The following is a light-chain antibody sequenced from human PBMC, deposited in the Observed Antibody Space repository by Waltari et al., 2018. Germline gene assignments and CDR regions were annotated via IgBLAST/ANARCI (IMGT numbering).Light chain of an antibody. CDR3: QTFDNSLTVPYV. CDR1: SSNIGAGYD. V-gene: IGLV1-40*01. J-gene: IGLJ1*01. Sequence: QSVLTQPPSVSGAPGQRVTISCPGSSSNIGAGYDVHWSQQLPGSAPKLLISTNTNRPAGVPDRFSASKSGTSASLAITGLQGEDEGDYYCQTFDNSLTVPYVFGTGTKVTVL. CDR2: TNT.